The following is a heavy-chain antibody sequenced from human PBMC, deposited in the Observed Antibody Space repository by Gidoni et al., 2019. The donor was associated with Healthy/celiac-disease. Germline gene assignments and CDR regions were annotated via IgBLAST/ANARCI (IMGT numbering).Heavy chain of an antibody. J-gene: IGHJ4*02. CDR1: GFTFSSYW. D-gene: IGHD3-3*01. CDR2: IKQDGSEK. Sequence: EVQLVESGGGLVQPGGSLRLSCAASGFTFSSYWMSWVRQAPGKGLEWVANIKQDGSEKYYVDSVKGRFTISRDNAKNSLYLQMNSLRAEDTAVYYCARVGFFLEWLFDYWGQGTLVTVSS. V-gene: IGHV3-7*03. CDR3: ARVGFFLEWLFDY.